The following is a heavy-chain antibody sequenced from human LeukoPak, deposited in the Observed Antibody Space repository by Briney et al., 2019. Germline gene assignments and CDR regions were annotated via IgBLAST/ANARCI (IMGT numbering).Heavy chain of an antibody. CDR3: ARDPYYDSSETFDY. V-gene: IGHV4-34*01. Sequence: SETLSLTCAVYGGSFSGYYWSWIRQPPGKGLEWIGEINHSGSTNYNPSLKSRVTISVDTSKNQFSLKLSSVTAADTAVYYCARDPYYDSSETFDYWGQGTLVTVSS. J-gene: IGHJ4*02. D-gene: IGHD3-22*01. CDR1: GGSFSGYY. CDR2: INHSGST.